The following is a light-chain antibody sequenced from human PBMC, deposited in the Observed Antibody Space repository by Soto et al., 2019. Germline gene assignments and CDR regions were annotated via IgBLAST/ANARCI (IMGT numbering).Light chain of an antibody. CDR2: KAS. CDR1: QSVSSW. V-gene: IGKV1-5*03. Sequence: DIQMTQSPSTLSASVGDRVTITCRASQSVSSWLAWYQQKPGKAPKLLIYKASSLQSGVPSRFSGSGSGTELTLTISSLQPDDFATYHCQQYNSYSRTFGQGTKVDIK. CDR3: QQYNSYSRT. J-gene: IGKJ1*01.